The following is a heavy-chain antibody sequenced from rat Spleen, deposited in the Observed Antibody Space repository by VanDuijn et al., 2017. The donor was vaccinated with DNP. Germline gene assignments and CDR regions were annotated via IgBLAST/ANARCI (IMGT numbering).Heavy chain of an antibody. Sequence: EVQLVESGGGLVQPGRSMKLSCAASGFTFSNYDMAWVRQAPTKGLEWVASISYDGSSTYYRDSVKGRFTISRDNAKSTLYLQMDSLRSEDTATYYCTTAGGDAWGQGASVTVSS. CDR3: TTAGGDA. J-gene: IGHJ4*01. CDR1: GFTFSNYD. V-gene: IGHV5-20*01. CDR2: ISYDGSST. D-gene: IGHD4-2*01.